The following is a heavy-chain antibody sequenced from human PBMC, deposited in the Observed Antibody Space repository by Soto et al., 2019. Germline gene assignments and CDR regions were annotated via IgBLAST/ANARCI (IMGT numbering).Heavy chain of an antibody. CDR2: ISSSSSYI. V-gene: IGHV3-21*01. D-gene: IGHD3-22*01. CDR3: ARGLRMIPLLFDI. CDR1: GFTFSSYI. J-gene: IGHJ3*02. Sequence: PGGSLRLSCAASGFTFSSYIMNWVRQAPGKGLEWVSSISSSSSYIYYADSVKGRFTISRDNAKNSLYLQMNSLRAEDTAVYYCARGLRMIPLLFDIWGQGTMLTLSS.